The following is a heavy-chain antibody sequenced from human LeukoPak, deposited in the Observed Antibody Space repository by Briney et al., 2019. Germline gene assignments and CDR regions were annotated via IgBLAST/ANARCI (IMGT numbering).Heavy chain of an antibody. CDR3: ARASGSSYPDAFDI. Sequence: SETLSLTCTVSGGSISSYYWSWIRQPAGKGLEWIGRIYTSGSTNYNPSLKSRVTISVDTSKNQLSLKLSSVTAADTAVYYCARASGSSYPDAFDIWGQGTMVTVSS. CDR2: IYTSGST. D-gene: IGHD1-26*01. V-gene: IGHV4-4*07. CDR1: GGSISSYY. J-gene: IGHJ3*02.